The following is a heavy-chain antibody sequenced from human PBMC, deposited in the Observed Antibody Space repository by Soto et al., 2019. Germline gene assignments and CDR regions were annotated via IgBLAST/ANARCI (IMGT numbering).Heavy chain of an antibody. Sequence: QVRLVESGGGLVKPEGSLTLSCAASGFSLRDYYMTWICQAPGKGLELLSYINPGGDVIKYVDSVKGRFTISRDNAKNSLYLHMNNLRAEDTAVYYCTRDPRITDFWGQGTLVTVSS. V-gene: IGHV3-11*01. CDR3: TRDPRITDF. CDR2: INPGGDVI. CDR1: GFSLRDYY. D-gene: IGHD3-16*01. J-gene: IGHJ4*02.